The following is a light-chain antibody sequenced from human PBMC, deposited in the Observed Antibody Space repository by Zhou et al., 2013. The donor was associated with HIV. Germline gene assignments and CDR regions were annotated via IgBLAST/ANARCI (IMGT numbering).Light chain of an antibody. CDR2: DAS. V-gene: IGKV3-11*01. Sequence: EIVLTQSPATLSLSPGERATLSCRASQSVSSYLAWYQQKPGQAPRLLIYDASNRATGIPARFSGSGSGTDFTLTISSMQSEDFAVYYCQQYNNWPGYTFGQGTKLEIK. CDR1: QSVSSY. CDR3: QQYNNWPGYT. J-gene: IGKJ2*01.